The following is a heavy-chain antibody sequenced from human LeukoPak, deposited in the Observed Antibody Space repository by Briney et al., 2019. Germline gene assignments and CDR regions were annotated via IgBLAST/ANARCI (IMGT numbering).Heavy chain of an antibody. CDR3: AREIGPIQLHLWGSAFDY. D-gene: IGHD5-18*01. J-gene: IGHJ4*02. CDR1: GYTFTSYY. Sequence: EASVKVSCKASGYTFTSYYMHWVRQAPGQGLEWMGIINPSGGSRSYAQKFQGRLTVTRDTSTSTVYMELSSLRSEDTAVYYCAREIGPIQLHLWGSAFDYWGQGTLVTVSS. CDR2: INPSGGSR. V-gene: IGHV1-46*01.